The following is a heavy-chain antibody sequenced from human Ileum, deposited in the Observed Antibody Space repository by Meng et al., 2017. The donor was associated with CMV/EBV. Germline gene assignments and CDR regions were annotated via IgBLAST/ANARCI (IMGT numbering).Heavy chain of an antibody. J-gene: IGHJ4*02. Sequence: QVQLQESGPGMVKPSETLSLTCTVVGGSISGYFWSWIRQPATKGLEWIGRVYSSGSTDYNPSLQSRVTMSVDTSKNQFSLKLSSVTAADTAVYYCARGSSSWAFDYWGQGTLVTVSS. CDR2: VYSSGST. D-gene: IGHD2-2*01. CDR3: ARGSSSWAFDY. V-gene: IGHV4-4*07. CDR1: GGSISGYF.